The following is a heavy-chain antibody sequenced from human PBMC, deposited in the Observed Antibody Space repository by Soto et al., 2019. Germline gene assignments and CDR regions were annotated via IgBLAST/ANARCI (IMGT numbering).Heavy chain of an antibody. D-gene: IGHD1-7*01. J-gene: IGHJ6*02. CDR1: GGTFSSYA. Sequence: SSVKVSCKASGGTFSSYAISWVRQAPGQGLEWMGGIIPIFGTANYAQKFQGRVTITADESTSTAYMELSSLRSEDTAVYYCARSYNWNYSYYYYGMDVWGQGTTVTVSS. CDR2: IIPIFGTA. V-gene: IGHV1-69*13. CDR3: ARSYNWNYSYYYYGMDV.